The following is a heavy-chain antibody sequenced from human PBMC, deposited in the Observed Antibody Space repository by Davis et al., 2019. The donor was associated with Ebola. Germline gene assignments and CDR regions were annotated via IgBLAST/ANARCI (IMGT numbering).Heavy chain of an antibody. V-gene: IGHV1-3*01. CDR1: GFILTNYA. D-gene: IGHD1-14*01. CDR2: VHGGNGNT. Sequence: ASVKVSCKASGFILTNYAIHWVRQAPGQRLEWMGWVHGGNGNTKYSQRFQGRVTITTDTSASTVYMELSSLRSEDTAVYYCAPERTQARSFDLWGRGTLVTVSS. J-gene: IGHJ2*01. CDR3: APERTQARSFDL.